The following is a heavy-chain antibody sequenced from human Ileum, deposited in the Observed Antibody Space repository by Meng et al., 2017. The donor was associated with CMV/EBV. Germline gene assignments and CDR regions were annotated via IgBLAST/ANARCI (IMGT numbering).Heavy chain of an antibody. J-gene: IGHJ4*02. CDR1: FSLTSSPVG. D-gene: IGHD1-1*01. CDR2: IYWDDDK. Sequence: FSLTSSPVGVAWIRQPTGKALEWLAFIYWDDDKRYNPSLKNRLTITKDAPKNQVALTVTNMDPADTATYYCVHRKDYSGNWNGGSADFWGQGALVTVSS. V-gene: IGHV2-5*02. CDR3: VHRKDYSGNWNGGSADF.